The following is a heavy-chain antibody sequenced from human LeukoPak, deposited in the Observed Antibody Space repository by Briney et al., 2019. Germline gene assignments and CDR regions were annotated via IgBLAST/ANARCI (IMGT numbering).Heavy chain of an antibody. V-gene: IGHV4-4*07. D-gene: IGHD3-10*01. CDR2: IYTSGST. Sequence: WIGRIYTSGSTNYNPSLKSRVTMSVDTSKNQFSLKLSSVTAADTAVYYCASGWFGELPTYWGQGA. J-gene: IGHJ4*02. CDR3: ASGWFGELPTY.